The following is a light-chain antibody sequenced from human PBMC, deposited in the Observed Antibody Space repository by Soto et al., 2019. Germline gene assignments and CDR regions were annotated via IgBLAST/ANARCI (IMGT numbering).Light chain of an antibody. V-gene: IGKV1-27*01. J-gene: IGKJ1*01. Sequence: DIPMTQSPSSLSASVGDRVTITCRASQGMSNYLAWYQQKPGKVPKLLIYAASTLQSGVPSRFSGSGSGTDFTLAISSMQPEDVATYYCQNYNRATRTFGQGTKVEIK. CDR1: QGMSNY. CDR3: QNYNRATRT. CDR2: AAS.